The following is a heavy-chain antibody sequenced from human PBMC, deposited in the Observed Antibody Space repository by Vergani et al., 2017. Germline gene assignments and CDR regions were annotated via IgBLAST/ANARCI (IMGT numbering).Heavy chain of an antibody. CDR3: ARGKPYYYGSGAITYYFDY. V-gene: IGHV4-38-2*02. J-gene: IGHJ4*02. D-gene: IGHD3-10*01. Sequence: QVQLQESGPGLVKPSETLSLTCSVSGYSISRGYYWGWIRQPPGKGLEWIATVFHSGSAYYNPSLRRRVTISVETSKNQFSLRLTTLTAADTAVYYCARGKPYYYGSGAITYYFDYWGQGTLVTVSS. CDR2: VFHSGSA. CDR1: GYSISRGYY.